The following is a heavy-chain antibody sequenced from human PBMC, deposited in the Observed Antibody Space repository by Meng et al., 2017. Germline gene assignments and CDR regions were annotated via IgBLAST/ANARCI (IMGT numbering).Heavy chain of an antibody. V-gene: IGHV1-2*02. CDR3: ARDEDISAAGKLFGDY. D-gene: IGHD6-13*01. J-gene: IGHJ4*02. Sequence: VELVQAWAEVKKPGASVKVSCKDAGYTFNGYYMHWVRQAPGQGVEWMGWINPNSGGTNYAQKFQGRVTMTRDTSISTAYMELSRLRSDDTAVYYCARDEDISAAGKLFGDYWGQGTLVTVSS. CDR1: GYTFNGYY. CDR2: INPNSGGT.